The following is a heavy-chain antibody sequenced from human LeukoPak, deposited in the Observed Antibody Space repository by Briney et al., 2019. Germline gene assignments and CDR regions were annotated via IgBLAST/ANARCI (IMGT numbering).Heavy chain of an antibody. CDR1: GGSFSGYY. CDR3: ARGRIEVGATPLRSTGTFDY. Sequence: SETLSLTCAVYGGSFSGYYWSWIRQPPGKGLEWIGEINHSGSTNYNPSLKSRVTISVDTSKNQLSLKLSSVTAADTAVYYCARGRIEVGATPLRSTGTFDYWGQGTLVTVSS. D-gene: IGHD1-26*01. J-gene: IGHJ4*02. V-gene: IGHV4-34*01. CDR2: INHSGST.